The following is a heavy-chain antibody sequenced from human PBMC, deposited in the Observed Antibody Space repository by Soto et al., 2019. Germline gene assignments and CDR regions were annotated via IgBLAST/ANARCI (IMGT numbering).Heavy chain of an antibody. J-gene: IGHJ2*01. V-gene: IGHV3-33*01. D-gene: IGHD1-1*01. CDR3: TRTICFNNNFYAWYFDL. CDR2: MWNDGSYK. Sequence: QVQLVESGGGVVQPGRSLRLSCSASGFTFNTYGMHWVRQAPGKGLEWVAVMWNDGSYKYADSVKGRLTISRDNSKNTSYLKMDSLRTEDTAMYYCTRTICFNNNFYAWYFDLWGRGTLVTVSS. CDR1: GFTFNTYG.